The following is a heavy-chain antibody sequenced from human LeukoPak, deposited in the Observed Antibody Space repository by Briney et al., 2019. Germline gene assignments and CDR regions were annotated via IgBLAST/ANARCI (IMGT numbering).Heavy chain of an antibody. J-gene: IGHJ4*02. D-gene: IGHD2-2*02. CDR1: GFTFSSYA. CDR2: ISGSGGST. CDR3: AKGRPPPTSYCSSTSCYRGTYPPFDY. V-gene: IGHV3-23*01. Sequence: GGSLRLSCAASGFTFSSYAMSWVRQAPGKGLEWVSAISGSGGSTYYADSVKGRFTISRDNSKNTLYLQMNSLRAEDTAVYYCAKGRPPPTSYCSSTSCYRGTYPPFDYWGQGTLVTVSS.